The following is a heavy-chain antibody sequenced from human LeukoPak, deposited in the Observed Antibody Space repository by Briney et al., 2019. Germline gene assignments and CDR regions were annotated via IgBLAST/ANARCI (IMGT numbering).Heavy chain of an antibody. D-gene: IGHD6-13*01. V-gene: IGHV1-69*05. J-gene: IGHJ4*02. CDR2: IIPIFGTT. CDR1: GGTFSTYK. Sequence: SVKVSCKASGGTFSTYKITWVRQAPGQGLEWMGRIIPIFGTTNYAQNFQGRVTVTTGESTSTVYMELSSLRSDDTAVYYCARGYSSSWHSNVYFDYWGQGTLVTVSS. CDR3: ARGYSSSWHSNVYFDY.